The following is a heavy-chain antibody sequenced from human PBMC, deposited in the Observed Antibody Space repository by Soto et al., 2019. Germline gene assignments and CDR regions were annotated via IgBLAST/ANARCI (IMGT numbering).Heavy chain of an antibody. V-gene: IGHV4-30-4*01. CDR2: IFYSGTT. CDR1: GDSISSADYY. D-gene: IGHD1-1*01. J-gene: IGHJ6*02. CDR3: ARDLWVEPELYYYGMDV. Sequence: SETLSLTCTVSGDSISSADYYWSWIRHTPGKGLEWIGHIFYSGTTYHNPSLKSRLTISVDTSKNHFSLRLTSVTAADTAVYYCARDLWVEPELYYYGMDVWGQGTTVTVSS.